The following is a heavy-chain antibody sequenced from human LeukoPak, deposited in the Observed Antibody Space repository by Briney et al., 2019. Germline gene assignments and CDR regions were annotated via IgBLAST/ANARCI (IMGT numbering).Heavy chain of an antibody. V-gene: IGHV3-30*01. J-gene: IGHJ4*02. CDR2: ISYDGSNK. CDR1: GFTSSSYA. Sequence: GGSLRLSCAASGFTSSSYAMHWVRQAPGKGLEWVAVISYDGSNKYYADSVKGRFTISRDNSKNTLYLQMNSLRAEDTAVYYCARDGYYYDSSGYVYYFDYWGQGTLVTVSS. CDR3: ARDGYYYDSSGYVYYFDY. D-gene: IGHD3-22*01.